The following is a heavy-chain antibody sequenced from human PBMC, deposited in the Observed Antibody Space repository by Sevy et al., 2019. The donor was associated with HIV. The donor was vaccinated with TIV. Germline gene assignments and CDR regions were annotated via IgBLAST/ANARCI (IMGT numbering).Heavy chain of an antibody. CDR2: ISGSGGST. CDR1: GFTFSSYA. V-gene: IGHV3-23*01. CDR3: AKDLISGSYGGFFDY. Sequence: GVSLRLSCAASGFTFSSYAMSWVRQAPGKGLEWVSAISGSGGSTYYADSVKGRFTISRDNSKNTLYLQMNSLRAEDTAVYYCAKDLISGSYGGFFDYWGQGTLVTVSS. J-gene: IGHJ4*02. D-gene: IGHD1-26*01.